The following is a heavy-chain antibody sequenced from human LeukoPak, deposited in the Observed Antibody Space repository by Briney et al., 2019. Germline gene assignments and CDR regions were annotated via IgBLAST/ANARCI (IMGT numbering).Heavy chain of an antibody. CDR3: ARHRDILTGYRWFDP. CDR1: GGSISSYY. Sequence: PSETLSLTCTVSGGSISSYYWSWIRQPPGKGLEWIGYIYYSGSTNYNPSLESRVTISVDTSKNQFSLKLSSVTAADTAVYYCARHRDILTGYRWFDPWGQGTLVTVSS. V-gene: IGHV4-59*08. J-gene: IGHJ5*02. D-gene: IGHD3-9*01. CDR2: IYYSGST.